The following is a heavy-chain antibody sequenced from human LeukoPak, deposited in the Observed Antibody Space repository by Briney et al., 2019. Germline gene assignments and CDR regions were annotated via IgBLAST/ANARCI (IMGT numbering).Heavy chain of an antibody. Sequence: ASVKVSCKASGYTFTGYYMHWVRQAPGQGLEWMGWINPNSGGTNYAQKFQGRITMTRDASISTAYMELSRLRSDDTAVYYCARDGGRDGYNSVGDYWGQGTLVTVSS. CDR3: ARDGGRDGYNSVGDY. J-gene: IGHJ4*02. CDR1: GYTFTGYY. V-gene: IGHV1-2*02. D-gene: IGHD5-24*01. CDR2: INPNSGGT.